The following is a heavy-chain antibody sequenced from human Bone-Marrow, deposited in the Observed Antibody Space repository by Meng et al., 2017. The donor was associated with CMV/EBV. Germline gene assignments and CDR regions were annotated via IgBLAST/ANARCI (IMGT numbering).Heavy chain of an antibody. D-gene: IGHD3-3*01. CDR1: GFTFSSYA. Sequence: GESLRISCAASGFTFSSYAMSWVRQAPGKGLEWVSAISGSGGSTYYADSVKGRFTISRDNSKNTLYLQMNSLRAEDTAVYYCAKAMRKGFLAWLWGQGTLVTVSS. V-gene: IGHV3-23*01. CDR3: AKAMRKGFLAWL. CDR2: ISGSGGST. J-gene: IGHJ4*02.